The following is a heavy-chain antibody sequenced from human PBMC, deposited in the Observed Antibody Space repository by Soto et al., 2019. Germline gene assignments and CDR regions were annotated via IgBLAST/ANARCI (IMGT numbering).Heavy chain of an antibody. Sequence: VASVKVSCKASGYTFTDYYMHWVRQAPGQGLEWMGWINPNSGGTNYAQKFQGRVTMTRDTSISTAYMELNRLRSDDTAVYYCARDQSPSSGWHGMDVWGQATTVTVSS. CDR3: ARDQSPSSGWHGMDV. D-gene: IGHD6-19*01. CDR1: GYTFTDYY. J-gene: IGHJ6*02. CDR2: INPNSGGT. V-gene: IGHV1-2*02.